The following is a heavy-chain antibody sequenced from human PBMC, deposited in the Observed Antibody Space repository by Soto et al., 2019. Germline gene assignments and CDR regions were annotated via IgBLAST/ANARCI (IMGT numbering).Heavy chain of an antibody. CDR2: ISGSGVST. Sequence: EVQLLESGGGLVQPGGSLRLSCAASGFPFSSYAMGWVRQAPGKGLEWVSAISGSGVSTYYADSVKGRFTISRDNSKNTLSLQMNSLRAEDTAVYYCAKDLTTVTTGFDYWGQGTLVTVSS. CDR1: GFPFSSYA. J-gene: IGHJ4*02. D-gene: IGHD4-17*01. V-gene: IGHV3-23*01. CDR3: AKDLTTVTTGFDY.